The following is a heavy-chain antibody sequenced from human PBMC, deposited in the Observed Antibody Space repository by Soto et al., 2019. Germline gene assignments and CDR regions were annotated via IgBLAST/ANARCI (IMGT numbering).Heavy chain of an antibody. D-gene: IGHD5-18*01. CDR3: GRVVDSAMVDKWIDP. CDR1: GDSVRSHY. V-gene: IGHV4-59*02. CDR2: ISYTGGS. J-gene: IGHJ5*02. Sequence: QVQLQESGPGLVKPSETLSLTCAVSGDSVRSHYWSWIRQPPGKGLEWIGYISYTGGSNYNPALDSRVTIAVDTSKSQFSLTLTSLTAADTAVYYCGRVVDSAMVDKWIDPWGQGTLVTVSS.